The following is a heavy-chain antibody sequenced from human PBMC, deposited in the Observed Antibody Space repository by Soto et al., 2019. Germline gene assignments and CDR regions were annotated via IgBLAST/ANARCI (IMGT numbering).Heavy chain of an antibody. CDR2: IYYSGST. CDR1: GGSISSGDYY. CDR3: XXXXXXXXXIYYYYGMDV. J-gene: IGHJ6*02. D-gene: IGHD2-8*02. V-gene: IGHV4-30-4*01. Sequence: QVQLQESGPGLVKPSQTLSLTCTVSGGSISSGDYYWSWIRQPPGKGLEWIGYIYYSGSTYYNPSLKSRVTISVDTSKNQFSLKLXXXXAXXXXXXYXXXXXXXXXXIYYYYGMDVWGQGTTVTVSS.